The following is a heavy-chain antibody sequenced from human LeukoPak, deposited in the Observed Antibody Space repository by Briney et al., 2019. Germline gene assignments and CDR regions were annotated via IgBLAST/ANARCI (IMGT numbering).Heavy chain of an antibody. V-gene: IGHV1-69*13. CDR3: ARGIAAAGTYDY. Sequence: SVTVSCKASGGTFSSYGISWVRQAPGQGLEWMGGIIPIFGTANYAQKFQGRVTITADESTSTAYMELSSLRSEDTAVYYCARGIAAAGTYDYWGQGTLVTVSS. CDR1: GGTFSSYG. J-gene: IGHJ4*02. CDR2: IIPIFGTA. D-gene: IGHD6-13*01.